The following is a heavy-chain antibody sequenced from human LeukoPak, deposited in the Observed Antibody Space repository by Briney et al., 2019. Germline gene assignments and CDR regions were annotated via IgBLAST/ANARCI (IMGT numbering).Heavy chain of an antibody. J-gene: IGHJ4*02. CDR2: IYYSGST. Sequence: SETLSLTCTVSGGSISSYYWSWIRQPPGKGLEWIGYIYYSGSTNYNPSLKSRVTISVDTSKNQFSLKLSSVTAADTAVYYCARVFPYDSSGYYLDYWGQGTLVTVSS. V-gene: IGHV4-59*12. CDR1: GGSISSYY. CDR3: ARVFPYDSSGYYLDY. D-gene: IGHD3-22*01.